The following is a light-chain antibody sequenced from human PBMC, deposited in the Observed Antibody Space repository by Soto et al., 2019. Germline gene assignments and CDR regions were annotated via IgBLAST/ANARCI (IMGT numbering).Light chain of an antibody. J-gene: IGKJ5*01. Sequence: EIVLTQSPGTLSLSPGERATLSCRASQSVSSSYLAWYQQKPGQAPRLLIYGASSRATGIPARFSGSGSGTDFTLTISSLEPEDFAVYYCQQYGSSQITFGQGTRLEIK. CDR3: QQYGSSQIT. CDR2: GAS. CDR1: QSVSSSY. V-gene: IGKV3-20*01.